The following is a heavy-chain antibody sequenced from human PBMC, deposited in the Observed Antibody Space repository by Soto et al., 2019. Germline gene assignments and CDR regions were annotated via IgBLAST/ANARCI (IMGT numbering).Heavy chain of an antibody. J-gene: IGHJ4*02. V-gene: IGHV3-21*06. CDR3: ARESEDLTSNFDY. CDR1: GFTFTRYS. Sequence: EVQLVESGGGLVKPGGSLRLSCAASGFTFTRYSMNWVREAPGKGVEWVPSISSTTNYIYYGDSMKGRYTISRDNAKNSLYLEMNSLRAEDTAVYYCARESEDLTSNFDYWGQGTLVTVSS. CDR2: ISSTTNYI.